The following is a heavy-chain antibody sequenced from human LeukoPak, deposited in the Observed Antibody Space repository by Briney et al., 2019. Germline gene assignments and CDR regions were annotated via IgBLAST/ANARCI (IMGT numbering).Heavy chain of an antibody. J-gene: IGHJ6*03. D-gene: IGHD3-10*01. CDR2: IYYSGST. CDR1: GGSISSSSYY. V-gene: IGHV4-39*07. CDR3: ASIWFGGARDYYYYYYMDV. Sequence: SSETLSLTCTVSGGSISSSSYYWGWIRQPPGKGLEWIGSIYYSGSTYYNPSLKSRVTISVDTSKNQFSLKLSSVTAADTAVYYCASIWFGGARDYYYYYYMDVWGKGTTVTVSS.